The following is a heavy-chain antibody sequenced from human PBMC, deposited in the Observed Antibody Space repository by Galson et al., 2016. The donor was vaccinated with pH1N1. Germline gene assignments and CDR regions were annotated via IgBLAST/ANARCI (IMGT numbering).Heavy chain of an antibody. CDR3: ACMVRGDYFDY. CDR2: INPYTGDT. J-gene: IGHJ4*02. CDR1: GYTFTSYG. D-gene: IGHD3-10*01. V-gene: IGHV1-18*01. Sequence: SVKVSCKAPGYTFTSYGISWVRQAPGQGLEWMGWINPYTGDTNYAQKLQGRVTMTTDTSTSTAYMELRSLRSDDTAVYYCACMVRGDYFDYWGQGTLATVSS.